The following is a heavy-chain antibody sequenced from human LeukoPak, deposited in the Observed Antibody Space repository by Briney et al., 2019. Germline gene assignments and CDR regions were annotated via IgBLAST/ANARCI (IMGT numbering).Heavy chain of an antibody. D-gene: IGHD6-6*01. CDR2: IYSSGTT. CDR3: VRYSSSSLEFDS. J-gene: IGHJ4*02. Sequence: SETLSLTCTVSSGSISNYYWSWLRQPPGKGLEWIGYIYSSGTTNYNPSLKNRVTISVDTSKNQFSLKLSSVTASDTAVYFCVRYSSSSLEFDSWGQGTLVTVSS. CDR1: SGSISNYY. V-gene: IGHV4-4*08.